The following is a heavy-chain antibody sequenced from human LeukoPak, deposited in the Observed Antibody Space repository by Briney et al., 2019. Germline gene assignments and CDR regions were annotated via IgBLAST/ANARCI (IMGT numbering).Heavy chain of an antibody. CDR1: GFTFSNHH. D-gene: IGHD1-26*01. CDR2: IYYGGST. Sequence: GSLRLSCSASGFTFSNHHMGWIRQPPGKGLEWIGSIYYGGSTYYNPSLKSRITISVDAPKNQFSLKLSSVTAPDTAVYYCAKSRLTPWGYYFDSWGQGTLVTVSS. J-gene: IGHJ4*02. CDR3: AKSRLTPWGYYFDS. V-gene: IGHV4-39*01.